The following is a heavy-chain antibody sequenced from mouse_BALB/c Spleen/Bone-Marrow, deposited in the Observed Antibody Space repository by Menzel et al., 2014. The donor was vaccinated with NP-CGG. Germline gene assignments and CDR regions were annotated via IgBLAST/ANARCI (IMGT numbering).Heavy chain of an antibody. D-gene: IGHD2-4*01. CDR2: IWADGST. Sequence: VNVVDSGPGLVAPSQSLSITCTVSGFSLTSYGVHWVRQPPGKGLEWLGVIWADGSTNYNSALMSRLSISKDNSKSQVFLKMNSLQTDDTAMYYCARDYDYVSWFAYWGQGTLVTVSA. J-gene: IGHJ3*01. CDR1: GFSLTSYG. V-gene: IGHV2-9*02. CDR3: ARDYDYVSWFAY.